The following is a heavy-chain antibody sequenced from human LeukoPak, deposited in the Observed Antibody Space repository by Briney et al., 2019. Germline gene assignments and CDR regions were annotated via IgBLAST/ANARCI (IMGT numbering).Heavy chain of an antibody. CDR1: GYTFTSYA. CDR2: INAGNGNT. Sequence: ASVNVSCKASGYTFTSYAMHWVRQAPGQRLEWMGWINAGNGNTKYSQKFQGRVTITRDTSASTAYMELSSLRSEDTAVYYCARGRYCSSTSCYEEGWFDPWGQGTLVTVSS. V-gene: IGHV1-3*01. D-gene: IGHD2-2*01. CDR3: ARGRYCSSTSCYEEGWFDP. J-gene: IGHJ5*02.